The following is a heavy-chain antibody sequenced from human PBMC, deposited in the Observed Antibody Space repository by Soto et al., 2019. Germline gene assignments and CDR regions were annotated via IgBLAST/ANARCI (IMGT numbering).Heavy chain of an antibody. CDR1: GFTLSDYA. V-gene: IGHV3-23*01. CDR3: AKDFLQDWEQDYYYGMDV. Sequence: EVQVLESGGGFVQPGGSLRLSCAASGFTLSDYAMTWVRQGPGKGLEWVSAISGSGDSTYYTDSVKGRFTISRDNSKNTLYLEMNGLRADDTAVYYGAKDFLQDWEQDYYYGMDVWGQGTTVTVSS. CDR2: ISGSGDST. D-gene: IGHD3-9*01. J-gene: IGHJ6*02.